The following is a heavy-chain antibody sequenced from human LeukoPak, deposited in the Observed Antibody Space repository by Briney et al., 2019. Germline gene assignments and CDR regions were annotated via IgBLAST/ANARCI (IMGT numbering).Heavy chain of an antibody. CDR1: GFTFSSYA. V-gene: IGHV3-23*01. Sequence: PGGSLRLSCAPSGFTFSSYAMSWVRQAPGKGLEWVSAISGSGGSTYYADSVKGRFTISRDNSKNTLYLQMNSLRAEDTAVYYCAKDRGYSYGYETDYYYYVMDVWGQGTPVTVSS. CDR3: AKDRGYSYGYETDYYYYVMDV. CDR2: ISGSGGST. D-gene: IGHD5-18*01. J-gene: IGHJ6*02.